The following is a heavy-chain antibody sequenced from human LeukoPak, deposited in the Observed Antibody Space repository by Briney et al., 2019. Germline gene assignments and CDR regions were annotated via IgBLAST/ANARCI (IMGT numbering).Heavy chain of an antibody. Sequence: GASVTVSGKASGYIFTAYYLHWVRQAPGQKPEWMGWIKANSGDTNYAQKFQGRVTMTGDTSISTVYMELSGLTADDTAVYYCTRVGDDYPYWGQGTLVTVSS. V-gene: IGHV1-2*02. J-gene: IGHJ4*02. CDR1: GYIFTAYY. CDR2: IKANSGDT. CDR3: TRVGDDYPY. D-gene: IGHD5-24*01.